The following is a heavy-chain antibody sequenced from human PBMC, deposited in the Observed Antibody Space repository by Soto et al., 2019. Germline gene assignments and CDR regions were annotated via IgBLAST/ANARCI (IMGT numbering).Heavy chain of an antibody. CDR1: GGSFSGYY. Sequence: SETLSLTCAVYGGSFSGYYWSWIRQPPGKGLEWIGEINHSGSTNYNPSLKSRVTISVDTSKNQFSLKLSSVTAADTAVYYCARGSIAARPPYYYYGMDVWGQGTTVTVSS. J-gene: IGHJ6*02. D-gene: IGHD6-6*01. V-gene: IGHV4-34*01. CDR3: ARGSIAARPPYYYYGMDV. CDR2: INHSGST.